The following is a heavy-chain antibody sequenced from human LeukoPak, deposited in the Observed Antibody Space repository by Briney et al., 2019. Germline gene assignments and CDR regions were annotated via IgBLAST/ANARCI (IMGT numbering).Heavy chain of an antibody. V-gene: IGHV3-13*04. J-gene: IGHJ4*02. CDR2: IGTAGDT. Sequence: PGGSLRLSCAASGFTFSSYDMHWVRQATGKGLEWVSAIGTAGDTYYPGSVKGRFTISRENAKNSLYLQMNSLRAEDTAVYYCAREPPFCSGGYCARLDYWGQGTLVTVSS. CDR1: GFTFSSYD. D-gene: IGHD2-15*01. CDR3: AREPPFCSGGYCARLDY.